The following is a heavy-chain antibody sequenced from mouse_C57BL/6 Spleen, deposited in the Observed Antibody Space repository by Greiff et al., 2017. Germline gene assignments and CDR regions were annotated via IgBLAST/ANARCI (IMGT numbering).Heavy chain of an antibody. CDR2: IYPGSGNT. J-gene: IGHJ4*01. V-gene: IGHV1-76*01. D-gene: IGHD2-13*01. CDR1: GYTFTDYY. Sequence: QVQLKESGAELVRPGASVKLSCKASGYTFTDYYINWVKQRPGQGLEWIARIYPGSGNTYYNEKFKGKATLTAEKSSSTAYMQLSSLTSEDSAVYFCARSDYPYYAMDYWGQGTSVTVSS. CDR3: ARSDYPYYAMDY.